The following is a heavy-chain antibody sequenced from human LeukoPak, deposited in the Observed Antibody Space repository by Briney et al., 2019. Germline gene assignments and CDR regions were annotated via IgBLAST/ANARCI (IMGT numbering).Heavy chain of an antibody. CDR1: GFTFSSYA. CDR2: IEPDGSGK. J-gene: IGHJ4*02. D-gene: IGHD3-10*01. V-gene: IGHV3-7*01. Sequence: GGSLRLSCAASGFTFSSYAMSWVRQAPGKGLEWVANIEPDGSGKYYVDSVKDRFTISRDNAKNSLYLQMSSLRAEDTAVYYCARRFSNYFDYWGQGTLATVSS. CDR3: ARRFSNYFDY.